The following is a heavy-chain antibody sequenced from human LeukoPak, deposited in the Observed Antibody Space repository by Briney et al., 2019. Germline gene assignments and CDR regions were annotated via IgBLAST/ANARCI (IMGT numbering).Heavy chain of an antibody. D-gene: IGHD3-3*01. CDR1: GFTFSNSA. V-gene: IGHV3-23*01. CDR2: LSGSGITT. J-gene: IGHJ6*03. CDR3: ARPPSPTLEWLLYGLPPIVGEYYYYMDV. Sequence: GGSLRLSCAASGFTFSNSAMSWVRHAPRKGLEWVSTLSGSGITTYYADSVKGRFTISRDNSKNSLYLQMNSLRAEDTAVYYCARPPSPTLEWLLYGLPPIVGEYYYYMDVWGKGTAVTVSS.